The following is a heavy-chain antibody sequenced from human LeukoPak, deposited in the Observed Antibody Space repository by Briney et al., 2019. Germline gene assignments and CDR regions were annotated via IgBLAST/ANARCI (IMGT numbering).Heavy chain of an antibody. D-gene: IGHD4-17*01. Sequence: ASVKVSCKASGYTFTGYYMHWVRQAPGQGLEWMGRINPNSGGTNYAQKFQGRVTMTRDTSISTAYMELSRLRSDDTAVYYCARPRWTGGDYPTEWGQGTLVNVSS. V-gene: IGHV1-2*06. CDR1: GYTFTGYY. CDR3: ARPRWTGGDYPTE. CDR2: INPNSGGT. J-gene: IGHJ4*02.